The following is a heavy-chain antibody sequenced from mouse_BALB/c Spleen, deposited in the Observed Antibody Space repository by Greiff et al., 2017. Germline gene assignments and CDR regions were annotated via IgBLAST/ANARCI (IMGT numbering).Heavy chain of an antibody. V-gene: IGHV5-4*02. D-gene: IGHD2-1*01. CDR3: ARDGNLFAY. CDR1: EYEFPSHD. J-gene: IGHJ3*01. CDR2: ISDGGSYT. Sequence: EVQVVESGGGLVQPGESLKLSCESNEYEFPSHDMYWVRQTPEKRLEWVATISDGGSYTYYPDSVKGRFTISRDNAKNNLYLQMSSLKSEDTAMYYCARDGNLFAYWGQGTLVTVSA.